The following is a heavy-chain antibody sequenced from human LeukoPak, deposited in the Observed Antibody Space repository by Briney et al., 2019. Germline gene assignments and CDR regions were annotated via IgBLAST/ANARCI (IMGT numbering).Heavy chain of an antibody. Sequence: SETLSLTCTVSGGSISSYYWSWIRQPAGKGLEWIGRIYTSGSTNYNPSLKSRVTMSVDTSKNQFSLKLSSVTAADTAVYYCARVGDSWSGYLFDYWGQGTLVTVSS. V-gene: IGHV4-4*07. CDR1: GGSISSYY. D-gene: IGHD3-3*01. J-gene: IGHJ4*02. CDR3: ARVGDSWSGYLFDY. CDR2: IYTSGST.